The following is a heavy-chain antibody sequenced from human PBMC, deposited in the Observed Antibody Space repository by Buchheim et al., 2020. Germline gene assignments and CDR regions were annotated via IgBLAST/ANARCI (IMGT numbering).Heavy chain of an antibody. CDR2: ISSSNSYI. J-gene: IGHJ4*02. CDR3: ARDTVVDY. D-gene: IGHD4-23*01. V-gene: IGHV3-21*01. CDR1: GCTFSNYN. Sequence: EVHLVESGGGLVKPGGSLRLTCAASGCTFSNYNMNWVRQAPGKGLEWVSSISSSNSYIYYADSVKGRFTTSRDNPKNSLYLQMNSLRAEGTAVYYCARDTVVDYWGLGTL.